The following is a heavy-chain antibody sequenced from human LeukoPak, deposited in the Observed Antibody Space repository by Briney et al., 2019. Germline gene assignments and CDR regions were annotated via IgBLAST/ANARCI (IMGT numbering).Heavy chain of an antibody. J-gene: IGHJ3*02. Sequence: GGSLRLSCAASGFTFSTYAMTWVRQAPGKGLEWVSSISGSGAGKFYAAPVKGRFTTSRDNSKNTLYVQMDSLRAEDTAVYYCAKAAYGDYAGAFDIWGQGTMVIVSS. D-gene: IGHD4-17*01. CDR2: ISGSGAGK. V-gene: IGHV3-23*01. CDR3: AKAAYGDYAGAFDI. CDR1: GFTFSTYA.